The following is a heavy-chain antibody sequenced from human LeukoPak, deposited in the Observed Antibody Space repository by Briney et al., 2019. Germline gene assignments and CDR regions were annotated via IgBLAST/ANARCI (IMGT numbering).Heavy chain of an antibody. Sequence: SETLSLTCTVSGGSISSYYWSWIRQPPGKGLEWIGYIYYSGSTNYNPSLKSRVTISVDTSKNQFSLKLSSVTAADTAVYYCAKLNTLVSWLQPHDDLDYWGQGTLVTVSS. D-gene: IGHD5-24*01. CDR1: GGSISSYY. CDR2: IYYSGST. V-gene: IGHV4-59*01. J-gene: IGHJ4*02. CDR3: AKLNTLVSWLQPHDDLDY.